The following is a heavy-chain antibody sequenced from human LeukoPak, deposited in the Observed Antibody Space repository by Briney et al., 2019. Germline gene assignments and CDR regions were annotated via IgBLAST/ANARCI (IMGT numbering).Heavy chain of an antibody. J-gene: IGHJ2*01. Sequence: SVKVSCEASGGTFSSYAISWVRQAPGQGLEWMGRIIPIFGTANYAQKFQGRVTITTDESTSTAYMELSSLRSEDTAVYYCARAARTAARTTDYWYFDLWGRGTLVTVSS. CDR3: ARAARTAARTTDYWYFDL. V-gene: IGHV1-69*05. CDR1: GGTFSSYA. CDR2: IIPIFGTA. D-gene: IGHD6-6*01.